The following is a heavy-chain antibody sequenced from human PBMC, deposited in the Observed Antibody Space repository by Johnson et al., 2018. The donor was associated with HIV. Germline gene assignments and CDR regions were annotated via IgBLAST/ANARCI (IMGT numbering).Heavy chain of an antibody. CDR2: ISYDGGKK. V-gene: IGHV3-30*03. CDR3: ARVDVGGTVTARRRGAFDI. D-gene: IGHD2-21*02. J-gene: IGHJ3*02. CDR1: GFTFSNYW. Sequence: QVQLVESGGGLVQPGGSLRLSCGASGFTFSNYWMQWVRQAPGKGLVWVVGISYDGGKKYYRDSVKGRFTISRDNSNNTLYMQMNSLRDDDTAVYYCARVDVGGTVTARRRGAFDIWGQGTTVTVSA.